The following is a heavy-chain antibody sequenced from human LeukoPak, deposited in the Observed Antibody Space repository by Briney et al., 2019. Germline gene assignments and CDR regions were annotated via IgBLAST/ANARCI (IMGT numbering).Heavy chain of an antibody. D-gene: IGHD3-22*01. CDR3: ARHEPSSFYYESRGNWFDP. V-gene: IGHV4-39*01. CDR1: GDSITRRSYF. J-gene: IGHJ5*02. Sequence: PSETLSLICTVSGDSITRRSYFWAWIRQRPGMGLEWIGSVYYNGNTYYNPSLKSRVTISVDTSDNQVSLTITSVTAADTAMYYCARHEPSSFYYESRGNWFDPWGQGAPVTVSS. CDR2: VYYNGNT.